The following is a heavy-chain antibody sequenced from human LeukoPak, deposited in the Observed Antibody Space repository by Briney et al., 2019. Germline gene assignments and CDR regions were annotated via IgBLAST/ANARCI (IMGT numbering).Heavy chain of an antibody. CDR2: ISNDGSNK. J-gene: IGHJ3*02. CDR3: AKKKQLGTGDAFDI. V-gene: IGHV3-30*04. D-gene: IGHD5-18*01. Sequence: GGSLRLSCAASGFTFSGYAMHWVRQAPGKGLEWVAVISNDGSNKYYADSVKGRFTISRANSKNTLYLQMDSLRAEDTAVYYCAKKKQLGTGDAFDIWGQGTMVTVSS. CDR1: GFTFSGYA.